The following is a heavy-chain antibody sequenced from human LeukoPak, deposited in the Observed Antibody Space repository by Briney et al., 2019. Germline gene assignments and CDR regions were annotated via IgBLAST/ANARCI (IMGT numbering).Heavy chain of an antibody. J-gene: IGHJ4*02. CDR1: GLTFSSYA. Sequence: GGSLSLSCAASGLTFSSYAMSWVRQAPGKGLEWVSAISGSGGSTYYADSVKGRFTISRDNSKNTLYLQMNSLRAEDTAVYYCAKDEDTVVTPTDFDYWGQGTLVTVSS. V-gene: IGHV3-23*01. CDR2: ISGSGGST. D-gene: IGHD4-23*01. CDR3: AKDEDTVVTPTDFDY.